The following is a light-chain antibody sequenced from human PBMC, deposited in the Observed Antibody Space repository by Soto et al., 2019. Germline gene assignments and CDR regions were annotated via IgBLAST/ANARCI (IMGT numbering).Light chain of an antibody. J-gene: IGKJ2*01. Sequence: DIQMTQSPSVVSASVGDRVTITCRASQGIGNYLAWFQQRPGEVPKRLIYAAFNLHSGVPSRFSGSESGTEFTLTISSLQPEDLATYYDLPHRSYPFTFGQGTKLDI. CDR2: AAF. CDR3: LPHRSYPFT. CDR1: QGIGNY. V-gene: IGKV1-17*03.